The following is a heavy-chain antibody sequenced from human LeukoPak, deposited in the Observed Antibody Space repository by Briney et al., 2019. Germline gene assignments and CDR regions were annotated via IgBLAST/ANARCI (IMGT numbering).Heavy chain of an antibody. V-gene: IGHV3-23*01. CDR1: GFSLSIYG. D-gene: IGHD1-26*01. J-gene: IGHJ6*03. CDR2: LTGSSGTA. Sequence: GGSLGLSCAASGFSLSIYGVNWVRKAPGKGLEWVSGLTGSSGTAYYVGSVKGRFTVSRDDSKNTVYLQMSSLRVDDTAIYYCAKSGASPLYHMDVWGKGATVTVSS. CDR3: AKSGASPLYHMDV.